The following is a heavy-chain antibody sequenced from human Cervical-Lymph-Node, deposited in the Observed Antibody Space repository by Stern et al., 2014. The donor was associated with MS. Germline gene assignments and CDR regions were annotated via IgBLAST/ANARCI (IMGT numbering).Heavy chain of an antibody. CDR1: GGSISSYY. CDR2: IYYSGST. V-gene: IGHV4-59*01. Sequence: VQLVESGPGLVKPSETLSLTCTVSGGSISSYYWSWIRQAPGKGLEWIAYIYYSGSTNYNTDPKSRLTISVEETNNKLSLQLSPVAAADTAVYYCARGATQAFDPWGQGTLVTVSS. CDR3: ARGATQAFDP. J-gene: IGHJ5*02.